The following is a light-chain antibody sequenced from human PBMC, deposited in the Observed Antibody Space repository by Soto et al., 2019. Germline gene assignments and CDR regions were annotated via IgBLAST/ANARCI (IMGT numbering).Light chain of an antibody. V-gene: IGLV2-14*01. J-gene: IGLJ3*02. CDR3: SSYTSSSTWV. CDR1: SSDVGGYNY. Sequence: QSVLTQPASVSGSPGQSITISCTGTSSDVGGYNYVSWYQQHPGKAPKLMIYDVSNRPSGVSNRFSGSKSGNTASLTISGLQAEDEADYDCSSYTSSSTWVFGGGTQLTVL. CDR2: DVS.